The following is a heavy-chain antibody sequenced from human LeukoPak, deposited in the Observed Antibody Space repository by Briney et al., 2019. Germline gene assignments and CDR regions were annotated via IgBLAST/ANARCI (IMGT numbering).Heavy chain of an antibody. J-gene: IGHJ5*02. D-gene: IGHD2-2*02. CDR1: GFTVSSNY. CDR2: IYSGGGT. Sequence: PGGSLRLSCAASGFTVSSNYMSWVRQAPGKGLEWVSVIYSGGGTYYADSVKGRFTISRDNAKSTLYLQMNSLRAEDTAVYFCARGGYSSSTGCYTSLNWFDPWGQGTLVTVSS. V-gene: IGHV3-66*01. CDR3: ARGGYSSSTGCYTSLNWFDP.